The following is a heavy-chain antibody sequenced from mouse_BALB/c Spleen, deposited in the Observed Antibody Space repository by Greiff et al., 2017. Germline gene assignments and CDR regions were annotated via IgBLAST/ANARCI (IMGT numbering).Heavy chain of an antibody. V-gene: IGHV1-87*01. D-gene: IGHD2-12*01. J-gene: IGHJ4*01. CDR3: ARGYSEDYYAMDY. CDR1: GYTFTSYW. Sequence: QVQLQQSGAELARPGASVKLSCKASGYTFTSYWMQWVKQRPGQGLEWIGAIYPGDGDTRYTQKFKGKATLTADKSSSTAYMQLSSLASEDSAVYYCARGYSEDYYAMDYWGQGTSVTVSS. CDR2: IYPGDGDT.